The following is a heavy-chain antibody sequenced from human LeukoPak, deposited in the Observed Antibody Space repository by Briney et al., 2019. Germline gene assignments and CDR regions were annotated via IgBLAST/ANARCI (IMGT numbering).Heavy chain of an antibody. D-gene: IGHD4-17*01. CDR3: AKFSYGDYVA. Sequence: GGSLRLSCAASGFVFSKNGMHWVRQAPGKGLEWVAFIRHDESIRHYAGSVKGRFTISRDNSKKTLSLQMNSLRLDDTALYYCAKFSYGDYVAWGQGTLVTVSS. J-gene: IGHJ5*02. CDR1: GFVFSKNG. CDR2: IRHDESIR. V-gene: IGHV3-30*02.